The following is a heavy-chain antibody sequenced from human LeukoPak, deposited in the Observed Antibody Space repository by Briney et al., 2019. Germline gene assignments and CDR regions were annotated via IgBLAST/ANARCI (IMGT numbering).Heavy chain of an antibody. CDR2: IFYSGTT. Sequence: WETLSLTCTVSSVSISTSNYYWGWVGQRQGKALEWIMNIFYSGTTYYSPSLKSRVTISLDTSRNQFSLKLSSVTAADTAVYYCARHYYCSSTSCYGFNYYYYYMDVWGKGTTVTISS. J-gene: IGHJ6*03. CDR3: ARHYYCSSTSCYGFNYYYYYMDV. CDR1: SVSISTSNYY. D-gene: IGHD2-2*01. V-gene: IGHV4-39*01.